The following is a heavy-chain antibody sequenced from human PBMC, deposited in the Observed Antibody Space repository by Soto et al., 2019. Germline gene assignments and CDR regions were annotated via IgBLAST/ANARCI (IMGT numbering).Heavy chain of an antibody. CDR3: AKENVDTAMAHYYGMDV. J-gene: IGHJ6*02. CDR1: GFTFSSYG. D-gene: IGHD5-18*01. CDR2: ISYDGSNK. V-gene: IGHV3-30*18. Sequence: QVQLVESGGGVVQPGRSLRLSCAASGFTFSSYGMHWVRQAPGKGLEWVVVISYDGSNKYYADSVKGRFTISRDNSKNTLYLQMNSLRAEDTAVYYCAKENVDTAMAHYYGMDVWGQGTTVTVSS.